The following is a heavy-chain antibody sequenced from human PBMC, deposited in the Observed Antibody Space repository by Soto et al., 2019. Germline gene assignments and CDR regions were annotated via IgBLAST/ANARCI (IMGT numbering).Heavy chain of an antibody. D-gene: IGHD2-2*01. J-gene: IGHJ6*02. V-gene: IGHV1-69*01. CDR2: IIPIPGTA. CDR1: GGTFGSYA. CDR3: ARSQGSSTSLEIYYFYYYGMDV. Sequence: QVQLVQSGAEVKKPGSSVKVSCKASGGTFGSYAISWVRQAPGQGLEWMGGIIPIPGTANYAQKFQGRVTIAADESTRTAYMELSSLRSEDTAVYYCARSQGSSTSLEIYYFYYYGMDVWRQGTRVTLSS.